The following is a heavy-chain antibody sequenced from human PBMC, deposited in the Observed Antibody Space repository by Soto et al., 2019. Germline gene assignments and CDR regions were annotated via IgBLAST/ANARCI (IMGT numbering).Heavy chain of an antibody. CDR3: AREDYYDSSSIETFDY. CDR1: GFTFRSYP. Sequence: EVQLVESGGGLVQPGGSLRLSCAASGFTFRSYPRNWVRQAPGKGLEWISYISGSSSTIYYADSVKGRFTISRDNAKNSVYLQMNSLRAEDTAVYYCAREDYYDSSSIETFDYWGQGTLVTVSS. D-gene: IGHD3-22*01. CDR2: ISGSSSTI. V-gene: IGHV3-48*01. J-gene: IGHJ4*02.